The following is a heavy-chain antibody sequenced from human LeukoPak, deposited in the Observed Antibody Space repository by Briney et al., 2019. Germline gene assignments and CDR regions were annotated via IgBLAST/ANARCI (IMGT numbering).Heavy chain of an antibody. V-gene: IGHV4-34*01. CDR2: INHSGST. J-gene: IGHJ4*02. CDR1: GGSFSGYY. D-gene: IGHD6-13*01. Sequence: PETLSLTCAVYGGSFSGYYWSWIRQPPGKGLEWIGEINHSGSTNYNPSLKSRVTISVDTSKNQFSLKLSPVTAADTAVYYCARGNSSSWYFDYWGQGTLVTVSS. CDR3: ARGNSSSWYFDY.